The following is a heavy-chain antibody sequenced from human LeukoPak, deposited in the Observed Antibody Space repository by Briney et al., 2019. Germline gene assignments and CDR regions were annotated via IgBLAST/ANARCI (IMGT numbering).Heavy chain of an antibody. J-gene: IGHJ5*02. V-gene: IGHV1-18*01. D-gene: IGHD1-7*01. Sequence: GASVKVSCKASNYTFTSYGISWVRQAPGQGLEWMAWINAYNGDTNYAQKFQGRVTITADESTSTAYMELSSLRSEDTAVYYCARETGTTVYWFDPWGQGTLVTVSS. CDR2: INAYNGDT. CDR3: ARETGTTVYWFDP. CDR1: NYTFTSYG.